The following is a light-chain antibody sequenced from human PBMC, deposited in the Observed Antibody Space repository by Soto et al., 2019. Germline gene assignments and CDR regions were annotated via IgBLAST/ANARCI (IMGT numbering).Light chain of an antibody. CDR2: EVS. CDR3: SSYTSSSTLGV. Sequence: QSAPTQPASVSGSPGQSITISCTGVSNDAGGYYLVSWYQQHPGQAPKLIIYEVSNRPSGVSNRFSGSKSGNTASLTISGLQAEDEADYYCSSYTSSSTLGVFGTGTKLTVL. J-gene: IGLJ1*01. V-gene: IGLV2-14*02. CDR1: SNDAGGYYL.